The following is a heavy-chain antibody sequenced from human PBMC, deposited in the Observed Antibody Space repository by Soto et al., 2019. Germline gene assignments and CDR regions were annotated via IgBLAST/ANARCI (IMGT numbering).Heavy chain of an antibody. D-gene: IGHD6-19*01. V-gene: IGHV3-30*18. CDR2: VSHDGRNT. Sequence: VQLVESGGGVVQPGRSLRVSCAASGFTFSDYAMHWVRQAPGKGLEWVAVVSHDGRNTHYADSVKGRFTISRDSSKNTVSLEMTSLRAEDTAVYYCAKGGRQWLFTSDFNYWGQGALVTVSS. CDR1: GFTFSDYA. CDR3: AKGGRQWLFTSDFNY. J-gene: IGHJ4*02.